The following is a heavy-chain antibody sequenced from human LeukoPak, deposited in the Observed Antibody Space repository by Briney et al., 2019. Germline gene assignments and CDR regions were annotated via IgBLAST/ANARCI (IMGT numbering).Heavy chain of an antibody. CDR1: GGSISNYY. D-gene: IGHD1-26*01. J-gene: IGHJ4*02. CDR2: IYSSGST. V-gene: IGHV4-4*07. CDR3: AREPPRVGATSYFDY. Sequence: SETLSLTCTVSGGSISNYYWSWIRQPAGKGLEWIGRIYSSGSTNYNPSLKSRVTISVDRSKNQFSLKLSSVTAADTAVYYCAREPPRVGATSYFDYWGQGTLVTVSS.